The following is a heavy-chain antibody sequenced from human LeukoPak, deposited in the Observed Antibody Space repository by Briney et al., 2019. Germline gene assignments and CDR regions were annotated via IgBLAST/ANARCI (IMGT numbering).Heavy chain of an antibody. CDR1: GGSFSGYY. D-gene: IGHD4-17*01. Sequence: SETLSLTCAVYGGSFSGYYWSWIRQPPGKGLEGIGEINHSGSTKYNPSLTSRGTISVDTSKNQFSLKLSSVTAADTAVYYCARMDYGPYCYYGMDVWGKGTTVTVSS. CDR2: INHSGST. V-gene: IGHV4-34*01. J-gene: IGHJ6*04. CDR3: ARMDYGPYCYYGMDV.